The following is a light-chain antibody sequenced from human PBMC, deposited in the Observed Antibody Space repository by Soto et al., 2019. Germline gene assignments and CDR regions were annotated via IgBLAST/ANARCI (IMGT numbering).Light chain of an antibody. CDR1: QSVSSSY. CDR3: PQYGSSPT. Sequence: EIVLTQSPGTLSLSPGERATLSCRASQSVSSSYLAWYQQKPGQAPRLLIYGASSRATGIPDRFSGSGSGTDFTLTISILEPEDFAVYYCPQYGSSPTFGQGTKVAIK. CDR2: GAS. J-gene: IGKJ1*01. V-gene: IGKV3-20*01.